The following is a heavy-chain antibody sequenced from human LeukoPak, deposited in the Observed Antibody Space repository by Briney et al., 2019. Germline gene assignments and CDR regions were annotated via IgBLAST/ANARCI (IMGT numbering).Heavy chain of an antibody. CDR1: GDSVSGSPAV. CDR3: AIAAVRGGTNFDY. D-gene: IGHD3-10*01. Sequence: SETLSLTCAISGDSVSGSPAVWNWIRQSPSRGLEWLGRAYYRSKWYIDYAVSVKGRITITPDTSKNQFSLQLNSVTPEDTAVYYCAIAAVRGGTNFDYWGQGTLVTVSS. CDR2: AYYRSKWYI. V-gene: IGHV6-1*01. J-gene: IGHJ4*02.